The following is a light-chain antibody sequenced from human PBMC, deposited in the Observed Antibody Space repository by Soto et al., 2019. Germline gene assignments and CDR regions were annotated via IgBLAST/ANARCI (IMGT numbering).Light chain of an antibody. Sequence: QSVLTQPPSASGTPGQRVTISCSGSSSNIGSNTVNWYQQLPGTAPKLLIYSNNQRPSGVPDRFSDSKSGTSASLAISGPQSEDEADYYCAASDDSLNGVVFGGGTKLTVL. CDR3: AASDDSLNGVV. V-gene: IGLV1-44*01. CDR2: SNN. CDR1: SSNIGSNT. J-gene: IGLJ2*01.